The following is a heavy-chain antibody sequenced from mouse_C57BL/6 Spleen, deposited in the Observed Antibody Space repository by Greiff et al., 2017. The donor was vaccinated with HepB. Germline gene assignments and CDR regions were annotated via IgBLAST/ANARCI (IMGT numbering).Heavy chain of an antibody. CDR1: GYTFTSYW. CDR2: IDPSDSYT. V-gene: IGHV1-50*01. Sequence: QVQLQHPGAELVKPGASVKLSCKASGYTFTSYWMQWVKQRPGQGLEWIGEIDPSDSYTNYNQKFKGKATLTVDTSSSTAYMQLSSLTSEDSAVYYCARLLYYFDYWGQGTTLTVSS. J-gene: IGHJ2*01. CDR3: ARLLYYFDY.